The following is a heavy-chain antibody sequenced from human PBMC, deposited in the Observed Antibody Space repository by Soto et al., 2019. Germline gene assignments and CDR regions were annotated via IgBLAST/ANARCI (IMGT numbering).Heavy chain of an antibody. J-gene: IGHJ4*02. D-gene: IGHD5-12*01. CDR1: GGSINTFY. Sequence: SETLSLTCTVSGGSINTFYWSWVRQPAGKGLEWIGRIFSSGSTSFNPSLESRVAMSVDTSKNHFSLNLSSVTAADIAVYYCAREGSYSAYNFAHGIQLWSFDFWGQGALVTVSS. CDR3: AREGSYSAYNFAHGIQLWSFDF. V-gene: IGHV4-4*07. CDR2: IFSSGST.